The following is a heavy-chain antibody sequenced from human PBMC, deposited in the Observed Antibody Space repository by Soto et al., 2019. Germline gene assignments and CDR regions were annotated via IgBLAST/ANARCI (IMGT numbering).Heavy chain of an antibody. D-gene: IGHD6-19*01. Sequence: LRLSCAASGFTFSSYSMNWVRQAPGKGLEWVSSISSSSSYIYYADSVRGRFTINPDTSKNQFSLQLNSVTPEDTAVYYCARAPGIAVDGTFDYWGQGTLVTVSS. V-gene: IGHV3-21*01. CDR1: GFTFSSYS. J-gene: IGHJ4*02. CDR2: ISSSSSYI. CDR3: ARAPGIAVDGTFDY.